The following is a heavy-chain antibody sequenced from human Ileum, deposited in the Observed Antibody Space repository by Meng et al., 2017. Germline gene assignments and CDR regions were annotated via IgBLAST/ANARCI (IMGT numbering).Heavy chain of an antibody. CDR3: VGEVGPRDFDN. J-gene: IGHJ4*02. Sequence: GELGETGGGLIQPGGSLRLSCAASGFNVSSNYMSWVRQAPGKGLEWVSVIYSGGSTYYADSVKGRFTISRDNSRNTLYLQMSSLRVEDTAVYYCVGEVGPRDFDNWGQGILVTVSS. V-gene: IGHV3-53*05. D-gene: IGHD1-26*01. CDR2: IYSGGST. CDR1: GFNVSSNY.